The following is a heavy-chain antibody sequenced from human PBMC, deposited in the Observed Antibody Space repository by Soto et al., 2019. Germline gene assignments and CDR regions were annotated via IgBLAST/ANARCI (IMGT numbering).Heavy chain of an antibody. CDR3: ATDQGVY. J-gene: IGHJ4*02. V-gene: IGHV3-33*01. CDR2: IWYDGSDE. CDR1: GLSFSNYG. Sequence: QVQLVESGGGVVQPGRSLRLSCAVSGLSFSNYGMRWVRQAPGKGLEWVAVIWYDGSDEYYADSVKGRFTIFRDNSKETLYLQMNSLRADDTAVYYCATDQGVYWGQGTLVTVSS.